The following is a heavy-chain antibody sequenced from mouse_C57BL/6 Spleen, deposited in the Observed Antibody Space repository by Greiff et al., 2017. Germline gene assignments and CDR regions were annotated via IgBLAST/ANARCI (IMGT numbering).Heavy chain of an antibody. CDR2: IYPSDSET. V-gene: IGHV1-61*01. J-gene: IGHJ4*01. CDR3: AKGLRRGAMDY. D-gene: IGHD2-2*01. Sequence: QVQLQQPGAELVRPGSSVKLSCKASGYTFTSYWMDWVKQRPGQGLEWIGNIYPSDSETHYNQKFKDKATLTVDKSSSTAYMQLSSLTSEDSAVYDCAKGLRRGAMDYWGQGTSVTVSS. CDR1: GYTFTSYW.